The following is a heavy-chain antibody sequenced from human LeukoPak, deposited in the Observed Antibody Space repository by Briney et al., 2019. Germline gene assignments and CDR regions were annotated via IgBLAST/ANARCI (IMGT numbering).Heavy chain of an antibody. V-gene: IGHV3-13*01. CDR3: ARDLYGMDV. CDR2: IGLAGDT. Sequence: GSLRLSCAASGFTFSRYDMHWVRQGTGKGLEWVSAIGLAGDTYYRGSVKGRFTISRDTATNSLYLQMNNLRVGDTAVYYCARDLYGMDVWGQGTTVTVSS. J-gene: IGHJ6*02. CDR1: GFTFSRYD.